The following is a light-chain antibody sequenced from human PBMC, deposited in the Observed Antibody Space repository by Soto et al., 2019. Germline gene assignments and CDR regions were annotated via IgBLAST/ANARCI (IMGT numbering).Light chain of an antibody. J-gene: IGLJ1*01. V-gene: IGLV1-40*01. CDR1: SSNVGPGDA. CDR3: QSYDNGLSVYV. Sequence: QSVLTQPPSGSGAPGQRVTISYAGASSNVGPGDAVHWYQHLPGTAPKLLIYADNNRPSGVPDRFSASKSGTSASLAITGLQAEDEGDYYCQSYDNGLSVYVFGTGTKVTVL. CDR2: ADN.